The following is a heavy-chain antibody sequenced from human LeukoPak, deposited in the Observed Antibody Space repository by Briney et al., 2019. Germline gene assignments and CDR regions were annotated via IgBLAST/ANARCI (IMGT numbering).Heavy chain of an antibody. CDR3: ASEASTTPYLGYSGTPGAFDI. Sequence: GASVKVSCKASGYTFTSYGISWVRQAPGQGLEWMGWISAYNGNTNYAQKLQGRVTMTTDTSTSTAYMELRSLRSDDTAVYYCASEASTTPYLGYSGTPGAFDIWGQGTMVTVSS. V-gene: IGHV1-18*01. CDR2: ISAYNGNT. CDR1: GYTFTSYG. D-gene: IGHD1-26*01. J-gene: IGHJ3*02.